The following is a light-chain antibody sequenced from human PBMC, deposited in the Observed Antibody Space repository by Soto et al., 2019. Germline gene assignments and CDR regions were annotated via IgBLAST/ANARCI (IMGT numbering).Light chain of an antibody. J-gene: IGKJ1*01. CDR3: QQFYDVSGT. V-gene: IGKV4-1*01. Sequence: DIVMTQSPDSLSVSLGERATINCKSSQSILYSSDNNNYLAWYQQKPGQPPKLLINWASIRESGVPDRFSGGGSGTDFTLTISSLQAEDVAVYYCQQFYDVSGTFGQGTKVEIK. CDR2: WAS. CDR1: QSILYSSDNNNY.